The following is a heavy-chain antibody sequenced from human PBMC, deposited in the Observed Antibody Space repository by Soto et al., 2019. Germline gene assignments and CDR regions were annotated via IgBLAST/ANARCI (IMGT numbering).Heavy chain of an antibody. D-gene: IGHD3-10*01. J-gene: IGHJ6*01. Sequence: QMQLVQSGAEVKKPGSSVKVSCKASGGTFSSYAISWVRQAPGQGLEWLGEIIPIFGTTNYPQNLQGRVTLTADKSTSTAYMELSSLGSEDTAVYYCAREGRVTTGGAVSRSGMDFWGQGTTVTVSS. CDR2: IIPIFGTT. CDR3: AREGRVTTGGAVSRSGMDF. V-gene: IGHV1-69*06. CDR1: GGTFSSYA.